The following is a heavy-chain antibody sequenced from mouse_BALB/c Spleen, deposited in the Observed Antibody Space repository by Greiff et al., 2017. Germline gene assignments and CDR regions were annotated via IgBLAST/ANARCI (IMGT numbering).Heavy chain of an antibody. D-gene: IGHD1-1*01. CDR2: IWAGGST. J-gene: IGHJ1*01. Sequence: VKLVESGPGLVAPSQSLSITCTVSGFSLTSYGVHWVRQPPGKGLEWLGVIWAGGSTNYNSALMSRMSISKDNSKSQVFLKMNSLETDDTAMYYCARKYYGSSYGYFDVWGAGTTVTVSS. CDR1: GFSLTSYG. CDR3: ARKYYGSSYGYFDV. V-gene: IGHV2-9*02.